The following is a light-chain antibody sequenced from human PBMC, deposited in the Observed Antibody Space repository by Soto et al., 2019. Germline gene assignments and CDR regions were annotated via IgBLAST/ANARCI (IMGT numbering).Light chain of an antibody. Sequence: DIQMTQSPSSLSASVGDRVTITCRASQSLKSYLNWYQHKSGRAHKLLIYAASTLQGGVPSRFSGGGSGTEFTVTISSLQSEDFAIYYCQQYDIWPPYTFGQGTKVDIK. CDR2: AAS. CDR1: QSLKSY. CDR3: QQYDIWPPYT. V-gene: IGKV1-39*01. J-gene: IGKJ2*01.